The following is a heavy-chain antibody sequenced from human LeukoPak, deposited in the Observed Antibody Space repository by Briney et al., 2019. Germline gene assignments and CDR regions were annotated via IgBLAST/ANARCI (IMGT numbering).Heavy chain of an antibody. J-gene: IGHJ4*02. V-gene: IGHV1-2*02. Sequence: ASVKVSCKASGYXXTDXYXXXXRXXXXXGXXXXGXXNPNSGGTNYAQKFQGRVTMTRDTSISTAYMELSRLRSDDTAVFYCAREEVIAAAGPTLDYWGQGALVTVSS. D-gene: IGHD6-13*01. CDR1: GYXXTDXY. CDR2: XNPNSGGT. CDR3: AREEVIAAAGPTLDY.